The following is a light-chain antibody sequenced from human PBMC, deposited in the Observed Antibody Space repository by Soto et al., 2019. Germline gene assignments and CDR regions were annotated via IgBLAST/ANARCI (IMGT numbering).Light chain of an antibody. CDR2: RAS. CDR3: QHYRASSPCT. Sequence: DIPMTQSPSTLSASVGDRVIITCRASQSVDNWLAWFQQKPGKAPKVVIYRASGLETGVPSRSNGSGSGTEFTLTISSLQPYDFATYYCQHYRASSPCTFGHGTKVHIK. J-gene: IGKJ1*01. V-gene: IGKV1-5*03. CDR1: QSVDNW.